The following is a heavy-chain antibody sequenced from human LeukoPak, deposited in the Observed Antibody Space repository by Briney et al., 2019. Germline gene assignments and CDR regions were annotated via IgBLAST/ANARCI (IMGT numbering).Heavy chain of an antibody. V-gene: IGHV5-51*01. CDR1: GYSFPSYW. Sequence: GESLKISCKGSGYSFPSYWIGWVRQMPGKGLEWMGIIYPGDSDTKYSPSFQGQVTISADKSISTAYLQWSSPKASDTAMYYCARARGVRGVIGSGGFDYWGQGTLVTVSS. J-gene: IGHJ4*02. D-gene: IGHD3-10*01. CDR2: IYPGDSDT. CDR3: ARARGVRGVIGSGGFDY.